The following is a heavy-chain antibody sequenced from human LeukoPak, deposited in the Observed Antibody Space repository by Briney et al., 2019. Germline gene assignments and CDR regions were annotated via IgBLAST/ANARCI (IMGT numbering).Heavy chain of an antibody. CDR1: GGSFSGYY. Sequence: KASETLSLTCAVYGGSFSGYYWSWIRQPPGKGLEWIGEINHSGSTNYNPSLKSRVTISVDTSKNQFSLKLSSVTAADTAVYYCAGDGYKTNWYFDLWGRGTLVTVSS. V-gene: IGHV4-34*01. CDR2: INHSGST. D-gene: IGHD5-24*01. CDR3: AGDGYKTNWYFDL. J-gene: IGHJ2*01.